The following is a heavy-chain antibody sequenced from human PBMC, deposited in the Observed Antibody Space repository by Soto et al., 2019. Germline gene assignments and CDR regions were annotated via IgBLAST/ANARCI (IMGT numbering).Heavy chain of an antibody. CDR2: ISGSGGST. CDR1: GVTFISHS. D-gene: IGHD6-13*01. V-gene: IGHV3-23*01. Sequence: AGGSLRLSCAAFGVTFISHSMNWIRKAPGKGLEWVSSISGSGGSTYYADSVKGRFTISRDNSKNTLYLQMNSLRAEDTAVYYCAKVSSSWYYASWGQGTLVTVSS. J-gene: IGHJ4*02. CDR3: AKVSSSWYYAS.